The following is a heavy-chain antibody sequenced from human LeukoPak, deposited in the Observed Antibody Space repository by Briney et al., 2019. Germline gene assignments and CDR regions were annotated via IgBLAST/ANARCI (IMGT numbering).Heavy chain of an antibody. CDR3: ATAGITMVRGVMTNWFDP. CDR1: GYTLTELS. V-gene: IGHV1-24*01. D-gene: IGHD3-10*01. Sequence: EASVKVSCTVSGYTLTELSMHWVRQAPGKGLEWMGGFDPEDGETIYAQKFQGRVTMTEDTSTDTAYMELSSLRSEDTAVYYCATAGITMVRGVMTNWFDPWGQGTLVTVSS. J-gene: IGHJ5*02. CDR2: FDPEDGET.